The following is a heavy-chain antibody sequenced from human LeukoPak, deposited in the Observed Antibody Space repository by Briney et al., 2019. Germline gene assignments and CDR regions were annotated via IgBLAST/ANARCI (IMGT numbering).Heavy chain of an antibody. D-gene: IGHD6-19*01. CDR2: IYYSGST. CDR3: ARHSIVGQWLVPFDY. V-gene: IGHV4-59*08. CDR1: GGSISSYY. Sequence: SETLSLTCTVSGGSISSYYWSWIRQPPGKGLEWIGYIYYSGSTNYNPSLKSRVTISVDTSKNQFSLKLSSVTAADTAVYYCARHSIVGQWLVPFDYWGQGTLVTVSS. J-gene: IGHJ4*02.